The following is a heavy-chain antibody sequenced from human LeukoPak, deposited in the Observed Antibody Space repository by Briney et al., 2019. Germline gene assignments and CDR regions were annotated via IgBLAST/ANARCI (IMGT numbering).Heavy chain of an antibody. J-gene: IGHJ3*02. CDR2: IKQDGSEK. V-gene: IGHV3-7*01. D-gene: IGHD1-26*01. CDR1: GFTFSSYW. Sequence: GGSLRLSCAASGFTFSSYWMSWVRQAPGKGLEWVANIKQDGSEKYYVDSVKGRFTISRDSAKNSLYLQMNSLRGEDTAVYYCARVRGSYFNDAFDIWGQGTMVTVSS. CDR3: ARVRGSYFNDAFDI.